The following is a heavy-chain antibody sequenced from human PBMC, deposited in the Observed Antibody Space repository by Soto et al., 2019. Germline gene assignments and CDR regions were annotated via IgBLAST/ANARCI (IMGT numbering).Heavy chain of an antibody. Sequence: PSETLSLTCAVYGGSFSGYYWSWIRQPPGKGLEWIGEINHSGSTNYNPSLKSRVTISVDTSKNQFSLKLSSVTAADTAVYYCARAEGYCSGGSCYSKYWGQGTLVTVSS. CDR1: GGSFSGYY. V-gene: IGHV4-34*01. D-gene: IGHD2-15*01. CDR3: ARAEGYCSGGSCYSKY. J-gene: IGHJ4*02. CDR2: INHSGST.